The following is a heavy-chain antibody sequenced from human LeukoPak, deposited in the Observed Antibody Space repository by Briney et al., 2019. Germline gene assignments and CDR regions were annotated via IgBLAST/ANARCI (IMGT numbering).Heavy chain of an antibody. CDR2: IYPGDSDT. CDR3: ARQLYSGYRIHLQGFDP. V-gene: IGHV5-51*01. D-gene: IGHD5-12*01. CDR1: GYSFTSYW. Sequence: GESLKISCKGSGYSFTSYWIGWVRQMPGKGLEWMGIIYPGDSDTRYSPSFQGQVTISADKSISTAYLQWSSLKASDTAMYYCARQLYSGYRIHLQGFDPWGQGTLVTVSS. J-gene: IGHJ5*02.